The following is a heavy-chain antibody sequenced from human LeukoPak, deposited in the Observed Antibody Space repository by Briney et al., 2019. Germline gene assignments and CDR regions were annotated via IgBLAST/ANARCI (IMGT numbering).Heavy chain of an antibody. CDR2: IYYSGST. Sequence: SETLSLTCTVSGGSISSFYWNWIRQPPGKGLEWIGYIYYSGSTNYNPSLKSRVTISVDTSKNQFSLKLSSVTAADTAVYYCARGHHVAAAVFDPWGQGTLVTVSS. CDR3: ARGHHVAAAVFDP. D-gene: IGHD6-13*01. V-gene: IGHV4-59*01. J-gene: IGHJ5*02. CDR1: GGSISSFY.